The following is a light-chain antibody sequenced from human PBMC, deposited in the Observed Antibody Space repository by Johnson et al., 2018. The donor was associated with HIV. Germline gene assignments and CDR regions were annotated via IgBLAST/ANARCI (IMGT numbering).Light chain of an antibody. Sequence: SVLTQPPSVSAAPGQKVTISCSGSSSNIGNNYVSWYQHLPGTAPKLLIYDNNKRPSGIPDRFSGSKSGTSATLGITGLQTGDEADYYCGTWDSSLSVPYVFGTGTKVTVL. CDR2: DNN. J-gene: IGLJ1*01. CDR1: SSNIGNNY. V-gene: IGLV1-51*01. CDR3: GTWDSSLSVPYV.